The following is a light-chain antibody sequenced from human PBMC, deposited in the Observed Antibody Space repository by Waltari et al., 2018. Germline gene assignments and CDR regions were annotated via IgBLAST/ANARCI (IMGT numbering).Light chain of an antibody. V-gene: IGKV1-5*03. CDR2: LAS. J-gene: IGKJ1*01. CDR1: RSISTW. CDR3: QQYNNYPYT. Sequence: DIQMTQSPSTQSASVGDRVTITCRASRSISTWLAWYQQKPGKAPKLLIYLASSLESGVPSMFSVSGSVTEFTLTITSLQTDDFGTYYCQQYNNYPYTFGQGTKVDVK.